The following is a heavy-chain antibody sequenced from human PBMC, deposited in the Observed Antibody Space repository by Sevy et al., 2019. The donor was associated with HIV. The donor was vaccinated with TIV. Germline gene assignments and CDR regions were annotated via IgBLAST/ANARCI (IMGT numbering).Heavy chain of an antibody. V-gene: IGHV3-23*01. D-gene: IGHD3-22*01. J-gene: IGHJ4*02. CDR2: ISGSGGST. CDR3: ANRRDYYDSSVDY. CDR1: GFTFSNAW. Sequence: GGSLRLSCAASGFTFSNAWMNWVRQAPGKGLEWVSAISGSGGSTYYADSVKGRFTISRDNSKNTLYLQMNSLRAEDTAVYYCANRRDYYDSSVDYWGQGTLVTVSS.